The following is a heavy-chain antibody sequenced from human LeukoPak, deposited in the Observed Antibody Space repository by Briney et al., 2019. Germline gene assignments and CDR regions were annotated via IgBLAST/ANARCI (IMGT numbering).Heavy chain of an antibody. CDR1: GGSFSGYY. J-gene: IGHJ4*02. Sequence: SETLSPTCAVYGGSFSGYYWSWIRQPPGKGLEWIGEINHSGSTNYNPSLKSRVTISVDTSKNQFSLKLSSVTAADTAVYYCASHYDSTPNFDYWGQGTLVTVSS. CDR3: ASHYDSTPNFDY. CDR2: INHSGST. D-gene: IGHD3-22*01. V-gene: IGHV4-34*01.